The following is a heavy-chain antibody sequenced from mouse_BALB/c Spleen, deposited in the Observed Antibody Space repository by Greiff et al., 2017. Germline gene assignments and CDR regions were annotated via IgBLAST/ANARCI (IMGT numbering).Heavy chain of an antibody. V-gene: IGHV5-6-4*01. J-gene: IGHJ4*01. CDR2: ISSGGSYT. Sequence: EVKLMESGGGLVKPGGSLKLSCAASGFTFSSYTMSWVRQTPEKRLVWVATISSGGSYTYYPDSVKGRFTISRDNDKNTLYLQMSSLKSEYTAMYYCARPAVAMDYGGQGTSVTVSS. CDR3: ARPAVAMDY. CDR1: GFTFSSYT.